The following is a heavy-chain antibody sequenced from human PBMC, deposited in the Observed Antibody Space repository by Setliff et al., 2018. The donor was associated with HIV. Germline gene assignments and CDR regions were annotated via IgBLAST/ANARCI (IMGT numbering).Heavy chain of an antibody. J-gene: IGHJ4*02. V-gene: IGHV4-4*09. CDR3: ARDRCSGCYRFDY. CDR2: IYTSGST. Sequence: PSETLSLTCTVSGGSISSYYWSWIRQPPGKGLEWIGYIYTSGSTNYNPSLKSRVTISVDTSKNQFSLKLSSVTAADTAVYYCARDRCSGCYRFDYWDQGTPVTVSS. CDR1: GGSISSYY. D-gene: IGHD6-19*01.